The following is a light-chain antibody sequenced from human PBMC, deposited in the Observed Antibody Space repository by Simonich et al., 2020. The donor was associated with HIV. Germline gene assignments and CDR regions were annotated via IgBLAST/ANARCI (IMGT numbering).Light chain of an antibody. Sequence: IVMTQSPATLSVSPGKRATITCRAIQSRSSNLARDQQKPGLAPRILISGASARAPGIPARCSGSGSETEFTLTISIMQSEDFAIYYCQQYNNWPTFGGGTKVEIK. V-gene: IGKV3-15*01. CDR3: QQYNNWPT. CDR1: QSRSSN. CDR2: GAS. J-gene: IGKJ4*01.